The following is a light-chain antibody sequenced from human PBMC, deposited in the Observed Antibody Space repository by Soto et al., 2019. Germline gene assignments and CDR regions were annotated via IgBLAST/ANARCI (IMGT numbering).Light chain of an antibody. V-gene: IGKV3-15*01. CDR2: GAS. CDR1: QSVSSY. CDR3: QQYKGWPKT. J-gene: IGKJ1*01. Sequence: ETVMTQSPATLSVPPGEGAVLSCRASQSVSSYLAWYQLRPGQAPRVLIYGASTRATGIPSRFSGSGSGTEFTLTIDSMQSEDSAVYYCQQYKGWPKTFGQGTKVEIK.